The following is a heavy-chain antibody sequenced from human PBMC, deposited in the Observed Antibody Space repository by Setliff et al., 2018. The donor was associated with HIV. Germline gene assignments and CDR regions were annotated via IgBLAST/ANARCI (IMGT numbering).Heavy chain of an antibody. CDR2: IIPILGIA. D-gene: IGHD3-22*01. J-gene: IGHJ3*02. Sequence: SVKVSCKASGGTFSSYTISWVRQAPGQGLEWMGRIIPILGIANYAQKFPGRVTITADKSTSTAYMELSSLRSEDTAVYYCARERGYFRITMIVVAAFDIWGQGTMVTVSS. CDR3: ARERGYFRITMIVVAAFDI. V-gene: IGHV1-69*04. CDR1: GGTFSSYT.